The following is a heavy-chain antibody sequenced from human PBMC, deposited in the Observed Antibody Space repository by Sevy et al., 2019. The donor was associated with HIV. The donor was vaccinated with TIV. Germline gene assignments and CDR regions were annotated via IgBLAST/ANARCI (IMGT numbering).Heavy chain of an antibody. V-gene: IGHV3-30*04. Sequence: GGSLRLSCAASGFTFSSYAMHWVRHAPGKGLEWVAVISYDGSNKYYADSVKGRFTISRDNSKNTLYLQMNSLRAEDTAVYYCAREYGNGDYYFDYWGQGTLVTVSS. CDR1: GFTFSSYA. D-gene: IGHD4-17*01. J-gene: IGHJ4*02. CDR2: ISYDGSNK. CDR3: AREYGNGDYYFDY.